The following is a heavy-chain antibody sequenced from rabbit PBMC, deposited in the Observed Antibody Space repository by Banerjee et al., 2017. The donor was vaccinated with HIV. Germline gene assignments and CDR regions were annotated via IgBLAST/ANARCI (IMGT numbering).Heavy chain of an antibody. CDR2: IYSSNGDK. CDR1: GSDISSNA. D-gene: IGHD4-1*01. V-gene: IGHV1S47*01. J-gene: IGHJ4*01. CDR3: ARDLAGVIGWNFSL. Sequence: GGGLVQPEGSLTLTCKASGSDISSNAMCWVRQAPGKGLELIACIYSSNGDKWYASWVNGRFTISKTSSTTVTLQMTSLTAADTATYLCARDLAGVIGWNFSLWGPGTLVTVS.